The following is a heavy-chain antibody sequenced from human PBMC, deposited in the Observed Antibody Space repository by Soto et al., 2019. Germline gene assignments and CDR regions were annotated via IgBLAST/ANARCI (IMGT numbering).Heavy chain of an antibody. Sequence: PSETLSLICTVSGGSISSGDYYWSWIRQPPGKGLEWIGYIYYSGSTYYNPSLKSRVTISVDTSKNQFSLKLSSVTAADTAVYYCARETPLRGGSNYGYDYWGQGTLVTVSS. CDR2: IYYSGST. D-gene: IGHD4-4*01. CDR1: GGSISSGDYY. CDR3: ARETPLRGGSNYGYDY. J-gene: IGHJ4*02. V-gene: IGHV4-30-4*01.